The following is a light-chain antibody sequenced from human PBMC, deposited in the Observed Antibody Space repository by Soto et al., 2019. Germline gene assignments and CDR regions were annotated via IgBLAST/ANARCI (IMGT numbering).Light chain of an antibody. Sequence: QLVLTQPPSVSGAPGQRVTISCTGSSSNSGAGYDGHWYQQLPGTAPKLLLYGNSNRPSGVPDRFSGSKSGTSASLAITGLQAEDEADYYCQSYASSLSGWVFGGGTKLTVL. J-gene: IGLJ3*02. CDR1: SSNSGAGYD. CDR2: GNS. CDR3: QSYASSLSGWV. V-gene: IGLV1-40*01.